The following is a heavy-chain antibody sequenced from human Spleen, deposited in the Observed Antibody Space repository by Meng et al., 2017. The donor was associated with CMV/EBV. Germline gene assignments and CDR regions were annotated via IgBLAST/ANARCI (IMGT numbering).Heavy chain of an antibody. J-gene: IGHJ4*02. D-gene: IGHD1-14*01. CDR1: GDSVSSNSVA. V-gene: IGHV6-1*01. CDR3: AREAPPGPVDF. Sequence: SQTLSLTCAISGDSVSSNSVAWNWIRHSPSRGLEWLGRTYYRSKWYSDYAVSVKSRITINPDTSKNKFSLQVSSVTPEDTAVYYCAREAPPGPVDFWGQGTLVTVSS. CDR2: TYYRSKWYS.